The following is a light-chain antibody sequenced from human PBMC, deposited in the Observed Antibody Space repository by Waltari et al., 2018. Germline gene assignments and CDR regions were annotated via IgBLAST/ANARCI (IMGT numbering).Light chain of an antibody. CDR1: QGISSN. Sequence: EIVMTQSPATLSMSPGETATLSCRASQGISSNLAWYQQKPGQAPRLLMYGKSTRASSFPAGFSGSGSGTEFTLTISSLQSEDFATYYCQQYDIWPYTFGQGTKLEIK. V-gene: IGKV3-15*01. J-gene: IGKJ2*01. CDR3: QQYDIWPYT. CDR2: GKS.